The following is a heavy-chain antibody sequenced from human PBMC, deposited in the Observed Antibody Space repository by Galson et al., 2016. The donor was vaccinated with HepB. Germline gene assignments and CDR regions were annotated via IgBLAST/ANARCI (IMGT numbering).Heavy chain of an antibody. CDR1: GDSISRTNW. CDR3: ARSYSTSLYIYPDC. CDR2: IYHSGNT. Sequence: LSLTCVVSGDSISRTNWWSWVRQPPGKGLEWIGEIYHSGNTNYNPSLKSRVTISLDKSKNQFSLKLGSVTAADTAVYYCARSYSTSLYIYPDCWGQGTLVTVSS. J-gene: IGHJ4*02. V-gene: IGHV4/OR15-8*01. D-gene: IGHD6-13*01.